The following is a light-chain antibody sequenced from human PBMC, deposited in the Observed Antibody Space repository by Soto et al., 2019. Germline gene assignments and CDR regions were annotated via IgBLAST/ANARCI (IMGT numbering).Light chain of an antibody. CDR2: AAS. CDR3: QQSYSTPPT. J-gene: IGKJ2*01. CDR1: QSISSY. Sequence: DIQMTQSPSSLSASVGDRVTITCRASQSISSYLNWYQQKPGKAPKLLIYAASSLQSGFPSRFSGSGSGTDFTLTISSLKPEDFATDYCQQSYSTPPTFGQGTKLEIK. V-gene: IGKV1-39*01.